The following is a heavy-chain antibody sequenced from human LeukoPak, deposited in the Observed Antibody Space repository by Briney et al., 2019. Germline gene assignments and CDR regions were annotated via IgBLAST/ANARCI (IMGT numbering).Heavy chain of an antibody. V-gene: IGHV1-18*01. CDR3: ARARGLGDIVVVPAAIERVGGYYYYMDV. CDR2: ISAYNGNT. CDR1: GYTFTSYG. J-gene: IGHJ6*03. D-gene: IGHD2-2*02. Sequence: GASVKVSCKASGYTFTSYGISWVRQAPGQGLEWMGWISAYNGNTNYAQKLQGRVTMTTDTSTRTAYMELRSLRSDDTAVYYCARARGLGDIVVVPAAIERVGGYYYYMDVWGKGTTVTVSS.